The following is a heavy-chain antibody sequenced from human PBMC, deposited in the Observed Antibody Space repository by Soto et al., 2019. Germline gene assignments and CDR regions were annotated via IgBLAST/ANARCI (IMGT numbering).Heavy chain of an antibody. CDR1: GFIFSYYG. V-gene: IGHV3-33*01. D-gene: IGHD5-18*01. CDR3: ARDFGHSYGFYNYFDS. CDR2: IWYDGSNE. Sequence: QVQLVESGGGVVQPGRSLRLSCAASGFIFSYYGMHWVRQAPGKGLEWVAIIWYDGSNEQYTYAVKGRFTVYRDNSRNTVYLQMDSLRPEDTAVYYCARDFGHSYGFYNYFDSWGQGALVTVSS. J-gene: IGHJ4*02.